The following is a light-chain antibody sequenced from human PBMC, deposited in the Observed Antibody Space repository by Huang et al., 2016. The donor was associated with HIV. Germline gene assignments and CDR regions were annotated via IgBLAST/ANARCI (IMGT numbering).Light chain of an antibody. V-gene: IGKV2-28*01. Sequence: DIVMTQSPLSLPVTPGEPASIFCRSSQRLLHSNGFNYLDWYLQKPEQSPQHLIYLGAYRAAGVPDRFSGSGSGTNFTLTISRVEAEDVGTYYCMQGLEIPPWTFGQGTKVEIK. CDR2: LGA. J-gene: IGKJ1*01. CDR3: MQGLEIPPWT. CDR1: QRLLHSNGFNY.